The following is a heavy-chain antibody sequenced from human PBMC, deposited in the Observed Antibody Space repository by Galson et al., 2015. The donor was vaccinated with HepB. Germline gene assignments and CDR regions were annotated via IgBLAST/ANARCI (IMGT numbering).Heavy chain of an antibody. V-gene: IGHV3-9*01. CDR3: AKDIYGDLGGNYFDY. D-gene: IGHD4-17*01. J-gene: IGHJ4*02. CDR1: GFTFDDYA. Sequence: SLRLSCAVSGFTFDDYAMHWVRQAPGKGLEWVSGISWNSGSIGYADSVKGRFTISRDNAKNSLYLQMNSLRAEDTALYYCAKDIYGDLGGNYFDYWGQGTLVTVSS. CDR2: ISWNSGSI.